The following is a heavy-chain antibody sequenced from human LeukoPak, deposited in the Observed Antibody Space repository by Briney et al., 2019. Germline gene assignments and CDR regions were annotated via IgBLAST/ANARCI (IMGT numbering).Heavy chain of an antibody. CDR1: GFTFSNYA. V-gene: IGHV3-23*01. D-gene: IGHD3-10*01. Sequence: GGSLRLSCAASGFTFSNYAMSWVRQAPRKGLEWVSAISGSGSSTYYADSVKGRFTISRDNSKNTLYLQMNRLRDEDTAVYFCAKGPYGPGSFDYWGQGSLVTVSS. CDR2: ISGSGSST. J-gene: IGHJ4*02. CDR3: AKGPYGPGSFDY.